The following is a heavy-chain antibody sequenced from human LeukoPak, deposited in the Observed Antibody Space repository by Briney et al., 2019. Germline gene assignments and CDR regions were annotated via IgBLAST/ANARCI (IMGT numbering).Heavy chain of an antibody. J-gene: IGHJ5*02. CDR2: IIPIFGTA. CDR1: GGTFSSYA. D-gene: IGHD1-1*01. Sequence: SVKVSCKASGGTFSSYAISWVRQAPGQGLEWMGGIIPIFGTANYAQKFQGRVTITADESTSTAYMELSSLRSEYTAVYYCARPNPPPRDWNDVGWFDPWGQGTLVTVSS. CDR3: ARPNPPPRDWNDVGWFDP. V-gene: IGHV1-69*01.